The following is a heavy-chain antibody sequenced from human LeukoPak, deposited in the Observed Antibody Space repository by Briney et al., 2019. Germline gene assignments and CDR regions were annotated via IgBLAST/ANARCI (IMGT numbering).Heavy chain of an antibody. Sequence: PGGSLRLSCAASGFTFSSYSMNWVRQAPGKGLEWVSSISSSSSYIYYADSVKGRFTISRDNAKNSLYLQMNSLSAEDTAVYYCARDPSSGWKDAAPPTLWGQGTLVTVSS. D-gene: IGHD6-19*01. J-gene: IGHJ4*02. CDR2: ISSSSSYI. CDR3: ARDPSSGWKDAAPPTL. CDR1: GFTFSSYS. V-gene: IGHV3-21*01.